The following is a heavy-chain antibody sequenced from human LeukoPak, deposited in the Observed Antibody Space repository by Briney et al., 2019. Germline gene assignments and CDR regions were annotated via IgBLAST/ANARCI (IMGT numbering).Heavy chain of an antibody. D-gene: IGHD3-3*01. CDR2: IKQDGSEK. V-gene: IGHV3-7*01. CDR3: ARPVLRFLEGPFDY. Sequence: PGGSLRLSCAASGFTFSSYWMSWVRQAPGKGLEWVANIKQDGSEKYYVDSVKGRFTISRDNAKNSLYLQMNSLRAEDTAVYYCARPVLRFLEGPFDYWGQGTLVTVSS. CDR1: GFTFSSYW. J-gene: IGHJ4*02.